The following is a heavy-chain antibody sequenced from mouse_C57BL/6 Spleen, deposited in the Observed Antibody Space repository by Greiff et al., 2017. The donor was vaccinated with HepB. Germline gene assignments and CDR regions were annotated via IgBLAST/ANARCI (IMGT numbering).Heavy chain of an antibody. V-gene: IGHV14-2*01. J-gene: IGHJ2*01. CDR2: IDPEAGET. D-gene: IGHD1-1*01. CDR1: GFNIKDYY. Sequence: EVQLQQSGAELVKPGASVKLSCTASGFNIKDYYMHWVKQRTEQGLEWIGRIDPEAGETTYAPKFQGKATITANTSSNTAYLQLSSLTSEDTAVYYWSRPLISPVVEYYFDYWGQGTTLTVSS. CDR3: SRPLISPVVEYYFDY.